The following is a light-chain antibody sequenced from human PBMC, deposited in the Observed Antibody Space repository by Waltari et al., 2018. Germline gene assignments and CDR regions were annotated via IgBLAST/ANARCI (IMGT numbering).Light chain of an antibody. Sequence: DIQMTQSPPTLSASVGDRVTITCRASQSISNWLAWYQQQPGKAPNLLIYEASTLESGVPSRFSGSRSGTEFTLTITSLQPDDFATYYCQQYHSYSRTFGQGTKVEIK. V-gene: IGKV1-5*03. CDR3: QQYHSYSRT. CDR2: EAS. J-gene: IGKJ1*01. CDR1: QSISNW.